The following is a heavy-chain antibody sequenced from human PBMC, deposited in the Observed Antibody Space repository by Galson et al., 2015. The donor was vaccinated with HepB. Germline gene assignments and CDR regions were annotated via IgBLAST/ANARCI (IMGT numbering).Heavy chain of an antibody. CDR2: ISWNSGSI. D-gene: IGHD5-12*01. CDR3: VKGGNRQWFFDY. J-gene: IGHJ4*02. CDR1: GFSFDDYA. Sequence: SLRLSCAASGFSFDDYAMQWVRQAPGKGLEWVSGISWNSGSIGYGDSVKGRFTISRDNAKNSLYLQMNSLRAEDTALYYCVKGGNRQWFFDYWGQGTLVTVSS. V-gene: IGHV3-9*01.